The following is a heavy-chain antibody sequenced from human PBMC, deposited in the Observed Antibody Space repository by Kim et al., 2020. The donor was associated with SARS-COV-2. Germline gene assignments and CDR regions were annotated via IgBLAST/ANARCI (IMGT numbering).Heavy chain of an antibody. Sequence: SVKVSCKASGGTFSSYAISWVRQAPGQGLEWMGRIIPILGIANYAQKFQGRVTITADKSTSTAYMELSSLRSEDTAVYYCASLIVGEAFDIWGQGTMVTVSS. J-gene: IGHJ3*02. CDR2: IIPILGIA. D-gene: IGHD3-22*01. CDR1: GGTFSSYA. CDR3: ASLIVGEAFDI. V-gene: IGHV1-69*04.